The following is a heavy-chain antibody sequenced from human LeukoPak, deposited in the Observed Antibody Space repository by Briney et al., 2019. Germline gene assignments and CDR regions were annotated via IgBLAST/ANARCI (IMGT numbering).Heavy chain of an antibody. V-gene: IGHV3-30*02. CDR1: GVTFATYG. CDR3: AKVLPLTFYYMDV. J-gene: IGHJ6*03. Sequence: GGSLRLSCVASGVTFATYGMHWVRQAPGKGLEWVASVRYDGIDKYYGDSVKGRFTISRDNSKNTLYLQMNSLRVEDTAVYFCAKVLPLTFYYMDVWGQGTTVTVS. CDR2: VRYDGIDK.